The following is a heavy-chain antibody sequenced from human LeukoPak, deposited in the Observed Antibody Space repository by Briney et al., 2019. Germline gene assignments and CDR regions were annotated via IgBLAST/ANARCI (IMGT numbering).Heavy chain of an antibody. CDR3: ARAPANMYDSRLPEDY. CDR1: GYTFTGYY. Sequence: PLASVKVSCKASGYTFTGYYIHWVRQAPGQGLEWMGIINPSDGTTSYAQKFQGRVTMTRDTSTSTVYMEVRSLRSEDTAVYYCARAPANMYDSRLPEDYWGQGALVTVSS. V-gene: IGHV1-46*01. CDR2: INPSDGTT. J-gene: IGHJ4*02. D-gene: IGHD3-22*01.